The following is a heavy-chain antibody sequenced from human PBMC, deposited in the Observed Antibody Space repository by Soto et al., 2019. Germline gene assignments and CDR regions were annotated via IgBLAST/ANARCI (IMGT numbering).Heavy chain of an antibody. CDR2: ISYAGST. V-gene: IGHV4-59*01. CDR3: GRGLDAPIATDY. CDR1: GGSISGYY. J-gene: IGHJ4*02. Sequence: QVQLQESGPGLVKPSETLSLTCTVSGGSISGYYWTWIRQPPGKELEWIGSISYAGSTDYTPSLKRRVSISVDTSKNHLSLIFSSVTAADTAVYYCGRGLDAPIATDYWGQGTLVTVSS. D-gene: IGHD5-12*01.